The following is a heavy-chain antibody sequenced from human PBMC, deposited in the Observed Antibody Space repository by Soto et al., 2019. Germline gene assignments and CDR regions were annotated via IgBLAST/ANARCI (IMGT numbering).Heavy chain of an antibody. Sequence: ASVKVSCKASGYTFTGYYMRWVRQAPGQGLEWMGWINPNSGGTNYAQKFQGRVTMTRDTSISTAYMELSRLRSDDTAVYYCARDYFGITGTLYYYGMDVWGQGTTVTVSS. CDR3: ARDYFGITGTLYYYGMDV. J-gene: IGHJ6*02. CDR2: INPNSGGT. CDR1: GYTFTGYY. D-gene: IGHD1-20*01. V-gene: IGHV1-2*02.